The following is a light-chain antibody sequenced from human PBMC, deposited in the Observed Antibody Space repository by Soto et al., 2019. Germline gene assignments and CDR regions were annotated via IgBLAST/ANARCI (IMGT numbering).Light chain of an antibody. CDR2: AAS. V-gene: IGKV1-9*01. CDR1: QGISSY. Sequence: DIQLTQSPSFLSASVGDRVTITCRASQGISSYLAWYQQKPGKAPKLLIYAASTLQSGVPSRFSGSGSRTEFTLTISSLQPEDFATYYCQQLNSYPGTFGGGTKVEIK. CDR3: QQLNSYPGT. J-gene: IGKJ4*01.